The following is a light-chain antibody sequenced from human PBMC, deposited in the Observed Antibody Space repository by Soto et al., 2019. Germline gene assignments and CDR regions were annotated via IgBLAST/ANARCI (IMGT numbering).Light chain of an antibody. Sequence: EIVMTQSPATLSVSPGERATLSCRASQSVSSNLAWYQQKPGQAPSLLIYSASTRATGIPARFGGSGSGTEFTLTISSLQSEDFAGYYCQQYNNWPLTFGPGIKVDIK. V-gene: IGKV3-15*01. CDR2: SAS. J-gene: IGKJ3*01. CDR3: QQYNNWPLT. CDR1: QSVSSN.